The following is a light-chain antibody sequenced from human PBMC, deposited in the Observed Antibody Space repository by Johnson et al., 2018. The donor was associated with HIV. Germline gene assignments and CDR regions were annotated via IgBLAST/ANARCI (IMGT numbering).Light chain of an antibody. CDR2: DNN. Sequence: QSVLTQPPSVSAAPGQKVTISCSGSSSNIGNNYVSWYQQLPGTAPKLLIYDNNKRPSGIPDRFSGSKSGTSATLGITGLQTGDEADYYCGTGGVFGTGTKVTFL. CDR3: GTGGV. J-gene: IGLJ1*01. CDR1: SSNIGNNY. V-gene: IGLV1-51*01.